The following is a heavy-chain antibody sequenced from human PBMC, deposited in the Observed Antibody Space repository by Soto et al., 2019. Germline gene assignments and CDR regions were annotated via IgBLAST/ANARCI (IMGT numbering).Heavy chain of an antibody. V-gene: IGHV3-21*01. D-gene: IGHD3-3*01. CDR2: ISSSSSSYI. Sequence: EVQLVESGGGLVKPGGSLRLSCAASGFTFSSYSMNWVRQAPGKGLEWVSSISSSSSSYIYYADSVNGRFTISRDNAKNSLYLQMNSLRAEDTAVYYCARLTVYDFWSGPFDYWGQGTLVTVSS. CDR3: ARLTVYDFWSGPFDY. CDR1: GFTFSSYS. J-gene: IGHJ4*02.